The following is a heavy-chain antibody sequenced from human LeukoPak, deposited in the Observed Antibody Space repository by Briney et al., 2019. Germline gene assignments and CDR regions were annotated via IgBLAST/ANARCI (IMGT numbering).Heavy chain of an antibody. J-gene: IGHJ4*02. D-gene: IGHD3-22*01. CDR1: GLIVSDNC. CDR3: ARDGGYHDSSGYYHSYYFDY. Sequence: GGSLRLSCVASGLIVSDNCMTWVRQAPGKGLEWVSVIYGDGDTYFSDLVKGRFTISRDDSKNTLYLQMNSLRAEDTAVYYCARDGGYHDSSGYYHSYYFDYWGQGTLVTVSS. CDR2: IYGDGDT. V-gene: IGHV3-66*01.